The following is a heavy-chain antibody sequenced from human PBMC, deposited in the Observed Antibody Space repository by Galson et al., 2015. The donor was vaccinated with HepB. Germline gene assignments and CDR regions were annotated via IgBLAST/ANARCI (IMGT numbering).Heavy chain of an antibody. J-gene: IGHJ5*01. CDR1: GFTFSSYA. D-gene: IGHD6-19*01. CDR3: ARVYSGWYWFDS. V-gene: IGHV3-23*01. Sequence: SLRLSCAASGFTFSSYAMSWVRQAPGKGLEWVSGISGGGGRTNYADSVKGRFTISRDNARNTVYLQMDSLRAEDTAVYYCARVYSGWYWFDSWGQGTLVTVSS. CDR2: ISGGGGRT.